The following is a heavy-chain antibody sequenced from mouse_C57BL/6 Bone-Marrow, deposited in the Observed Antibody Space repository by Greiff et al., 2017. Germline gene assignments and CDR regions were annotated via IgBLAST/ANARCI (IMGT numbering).Heavy chain of an antibody. V-gene: IGHV5-4*03. CDR3: TRAYYSNFAWLAE. CDR2: ISDGGSYT. J-gene: IGHJ3*01. D-gene: IGHD2-5*01. Sequence: DVKLVESGGGLVKPGGSLKLSCAASGFTFSSYAMSWVRQTPEKRLEWVATISDGGSYTYYPDNVKGRFTISRDNAKNNLYLQMRHLKCEDTAMSYCTRAYYSNFAWLAEWGQGTLDTVPT. CDR1: GFTFSSYA.